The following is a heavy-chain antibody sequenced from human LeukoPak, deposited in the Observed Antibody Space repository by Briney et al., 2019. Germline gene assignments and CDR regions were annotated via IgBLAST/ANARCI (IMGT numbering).Heavy chain of an antibody. Sequence: GGSLRLSCAASGFTFSNYAMRWVRQAPGKGLEWVSGISGSGDSTYYADSVKGRFTISRDNAKNSLYLQMNSLRAEDTAVYYCARAELWFGELSGDYFDYWGQGTLVTVSS. V-gene: IGHV3-23*01. J-gene: IGHJ4*02. CDR3: ARAELWFGELSGDYFDY. CDR2: ISGSGDST. D-gene: IGHD3-10*01. CDR1: GFTFSNYA.